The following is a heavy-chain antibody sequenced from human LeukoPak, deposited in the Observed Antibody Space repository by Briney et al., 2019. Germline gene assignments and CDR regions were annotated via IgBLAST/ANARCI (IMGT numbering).Heavy chain of an antibody. CDR1: GFTFSSYA. J-gene: IGHJ4*02. CDR2: ISGSGGNT. CDR3: AKEGVAAAARHYYFDY. Sequence: GGSLRLSCAASGFTFSSYAMSWVRQAPGKGLEWVSAISGSGGNTYYADSVKSRFTISRDNSKNTLYLQMNSLRAEDTAVYYCAKEGVAAAARHYYFDYWGQGTLVTVSS. V-gene: IGHV3-23*01. D-gene: IGHD6-13*01.